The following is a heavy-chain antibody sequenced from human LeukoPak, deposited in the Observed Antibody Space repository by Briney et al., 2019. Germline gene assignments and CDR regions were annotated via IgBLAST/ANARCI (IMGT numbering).Heavy chain of an antibody. CDR2: IYHSGST. V-gene: IGHV4-38-2*01. J-gene: IGHJ5*02. Sequence: SETLPLTGAVSGYSISSGYYWGWIRPPPGKGLEWMGDIYHSGSTSYNPSLKSPVTTSVATSKNQSSLKLSSVTAADTAVYYCARCPRGVYTNWFDPWGQGTLVTVSS. D-gene: IGHD1-14*01. CDR3: ARCPRGVYTNWFDP. CDR1: GYSISSGYY.